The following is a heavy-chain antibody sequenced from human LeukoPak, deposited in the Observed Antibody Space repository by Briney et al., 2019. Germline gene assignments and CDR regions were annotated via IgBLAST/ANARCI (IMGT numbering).Heavy chain of an antibody. V-gene: IGHV3-48*03. D-gene: IGHD3-22*01. CDR2: ISSSGSTI. Sequence: GGSLRLSCAASGFTFSSYEMNRVRQAPGKGLEWVSYISSSGSTIYYADSVKGRFTISRDNAKNSLYLQMNNLRAEDTAVYYCARGEYDSSGYYAGYWGQGTLVTVSS. J-gene: IGHJ4*02. CDR1: GFTFSSYE. CDR3: ARGEYDSSGYYAGY.